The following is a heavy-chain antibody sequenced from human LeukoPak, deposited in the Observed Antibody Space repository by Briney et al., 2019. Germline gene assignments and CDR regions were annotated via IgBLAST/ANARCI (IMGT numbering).Heavy chain of an antibody. V-gene: IGHV3-66*01. Sequence: GGSLRLSCAASGFTVSSNYMSWVRQAPGKGLEWVSVIYSGGSTYYADSAKGRFTISRDNSKNTLYLQMNSLRAEDTAVYYCARDSGSGQDAFDIWGQGTMVTVSS. CDR1: GFTVSSNY. CDR2: IYSGGST. J-gene: IGHJ3*02. CDR3: ARDSGSGQDAFDI. D-gene: IGHD2-15*01.